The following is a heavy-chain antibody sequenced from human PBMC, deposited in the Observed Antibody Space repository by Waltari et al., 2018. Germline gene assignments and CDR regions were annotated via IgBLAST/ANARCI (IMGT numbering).Heavy chain of an antibody. V-gene: IGHV4-31*01. CDR3: ARGSLFYGDYPVYFDY. D-gene: IGHD4-17*01. CDR2: IYYSGST. Sequence: QVQLQESGPGLVKPSQTLSLTCTVSGGSISSGGYYWSWIRQHPGKGLEWIGYIYYSGSTYYNPSLKSLVTISVDTSKNQFSLKLSSVTAADTAVYYCARGSLFYGDYPVYFDYWGQGTLVTVSS. J-gene: IGHJ4*02. CDR1: GGSISSGGYY.